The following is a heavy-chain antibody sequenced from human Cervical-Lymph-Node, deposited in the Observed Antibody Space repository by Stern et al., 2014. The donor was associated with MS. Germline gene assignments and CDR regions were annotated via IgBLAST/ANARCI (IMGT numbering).Heavy chain of an antibody. V-gene: IGHV1-2*06. CDR3: ARRITILGSSWFDP. CDR1: GYTFTDHY. D-gene: IGHD3-3*01. CDR2: IDPKSGGS. J-gene: IGHJ5*02. Sequence: QVQLVQSGAEVKKPGASVKVSCKASGYTFTDHYIHWVRQAPGQGLEWMGRIDPKSGGSDYAQNFQGRVPLTTDTSITTAYMELSSLKSDDTAVFFCARRITILGSSWFDPWGQGTLVTVSS.